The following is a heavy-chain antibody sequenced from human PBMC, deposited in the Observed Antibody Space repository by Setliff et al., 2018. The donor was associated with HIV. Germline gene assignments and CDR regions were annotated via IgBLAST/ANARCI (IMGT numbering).Heavy chain of an antibody. D-gene: IGHD1-26*01. Sequence: SETLSLTCTVSGDSITRGSYYWSWIRQPAGKGLEWIGHIYTSGKTHYSPSLKSRITISADTSKTQLSLNLSSVTAADTAVYYCARAAYSGTYLWEPATDLWGRGTLVTVSS. CDR1: GDSITRGSYY. J-gene: IGHJ2*01. V-gene: IGHV4-61*09. CDR2: IYTSGKT. CDR3: ARAAYSGTYLWEPATDL.